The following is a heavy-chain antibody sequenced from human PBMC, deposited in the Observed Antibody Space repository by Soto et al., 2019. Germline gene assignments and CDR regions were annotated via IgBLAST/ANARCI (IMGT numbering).Heavy chain of an antibody. CDR1: GFTFSNYA. J-gene: IGHJ4*02. V-gene: IGHV3-23*01. Sequence: EVQLLDSGGGLVPPGGSLRLSCAASGFTFSNYAMSWVRQAPGKGLEWVSSIRNSGTSTYYADSVKGRFTISRDNSKNALYLQMSSLRVEDTAVYYCAKSNLYCSSSNCYVFDYWGQGTLVTVSS. D-gene: IGHD2-2*01. CDR2: IRNSGTST. CDR3: AKSNLYCSSSNCYVFDY.